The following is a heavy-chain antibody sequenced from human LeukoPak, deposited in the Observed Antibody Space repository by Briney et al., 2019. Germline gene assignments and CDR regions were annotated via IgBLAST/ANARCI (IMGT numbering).Heavy chain of an antibody. V-gene: IGHV3-23*01. CDR2: ISGSGGST. Sequence: GGSLRLSCAASGFTYSSHNMHWVRQAPGKGLEWVSAISGSGGSTYYADSVKGRFTISRDNSKNTLYLQMNSLRAEDTAVYYCAKDLGLYDSSGFFDYWGQGTLVTVSS. CDR1: GFTYSSHN. D-gene: IGHD3-22*01. CDR3: AKDLGLYDSSGFFDY. J-gene: IGHJ4*02.